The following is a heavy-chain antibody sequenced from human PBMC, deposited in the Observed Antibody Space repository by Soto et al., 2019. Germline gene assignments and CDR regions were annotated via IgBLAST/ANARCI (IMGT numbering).Heavy chain of an antibody. CDR3: AKDMKSVVRYAFDI. Sequence: EVQLLESGGGLVQPGGSLRLSCAASGFTFSSHAMSWVRQAPGKGLEWVSAISGSGGSTYYADSVKGRFTISRDNSKSTLYLQMKSLTAEDTAVYYCAKDMKSVVRYAFDIWGQGTVVTVSS. CDR2: ISGSGGST. CDR1: GFTFSSHA. D-gene: IGHD2-15*01. J-gene: IGHJ3*02. V-gene: IGHV3-23*01.